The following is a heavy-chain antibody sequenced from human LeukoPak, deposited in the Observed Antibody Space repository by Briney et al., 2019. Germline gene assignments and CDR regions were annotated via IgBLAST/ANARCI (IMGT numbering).Heavy chain of an antibody. CDR3: ARARRELHPSGFWFDP. CDR1: GYTFTGYY. J-gene: IGHJ5*02. V-gene: IGHV1-2*02. CDR2: INPNSGGT. Sequence: ASVKVSCKASGYTFTGYYMHWVRQAPGQGLEWMGWINPNSGGTNYAQRFQGRVTMTRDTSISTAYMELSRLRSDDTAVYYCARARRELHPSGFWFDPWGQGTLVTVSS. D-gene: IGHD1-26*01.